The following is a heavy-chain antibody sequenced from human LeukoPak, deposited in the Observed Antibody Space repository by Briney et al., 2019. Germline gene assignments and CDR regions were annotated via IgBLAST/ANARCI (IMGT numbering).Heavy chain of an antibody. CDR3: ARHVRDPYSSSSHNWFDP. J-gene: IGHJ5*02. D-gene: IGHD6-6*01. Sequence: SETLSLTCTVSGGSISSSSYYWGWIRQPPGKGLEWIGSIYYSGSTYYNPSLKSRVTISVDTSKNQFSLKLSSVTAADTAVYYCARHVRDPYSSSSHNWFDPWGQGTLVTVSS. CDR1: GGSISSSSYY. V-gene: IGHV4-39*01. CDR2: IYYSGST.